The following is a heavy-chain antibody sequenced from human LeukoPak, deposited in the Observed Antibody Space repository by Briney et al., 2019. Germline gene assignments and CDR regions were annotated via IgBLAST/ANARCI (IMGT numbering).Heavy chain of an antibody. V-gene: IGHV4-4*07. Sequence: PSETLSLTCTVSGGSISSYYWSWIRQPAGKGLEWIGRIYTSGSTNYNPSLKRRVTMSVVTSKNQFSLKLSSVTAADTAVYYCARDRSSRDAFDIWGQGTMVTVPS. D-gene: IGHD6-6*01. J-gene: IGHJ3*02. CDR1: GGSISSYY. CDR3: ARDRSSRDAFDI. CDR2: IYTSGST.